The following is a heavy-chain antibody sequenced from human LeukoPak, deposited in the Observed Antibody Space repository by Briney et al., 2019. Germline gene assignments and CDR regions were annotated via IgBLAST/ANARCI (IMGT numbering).Heavy chain of an antibody. D-gene: IGHD3-10*01. CDR1: GFTFTNYG. V-gene: IGHV3-30*02. J-gene: IGHJ4*02. Sequence: PGGSLRLSCAASGFTFTNYGMHWVRQAPGKGLEWVAFIRYDGSNKYYADSVKGRFTISRDNSKNTLYLHMNSLRAEDTAVYYCAKAGITMVRGVIWYFDYWGQGTLVTVSS. CDR3: AKAGITMVRGVIWYFDY. CDR2: IRYDGSNK.